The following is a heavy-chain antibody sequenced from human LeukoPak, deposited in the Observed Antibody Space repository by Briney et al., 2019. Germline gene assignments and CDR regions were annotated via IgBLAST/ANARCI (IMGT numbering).Heavy chain of an antibody. Sequence: PGGSLRLSCAASGFTFDDYTMHWVRQAPGKGLEWVSLISWDGGSTYYADSVKGRFTISRDNSKNSLYLQMNSLRTEDTALYYCAKGGSSWPVNHHFDYWGQGTLVTVSS. J-gene: IGHJ4*02. CDR2: ISWDGGST. V-gene: IGHV3-43*01. CDR3: AKGGSSWPVNHHFDY. D-gene: IGHD2-2*01. CDR1: GFTFDDYT.